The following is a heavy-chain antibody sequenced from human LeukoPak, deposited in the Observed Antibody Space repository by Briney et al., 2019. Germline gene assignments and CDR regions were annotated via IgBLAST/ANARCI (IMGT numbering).Heavy chain of an antibody. CDR2: IKEDGSEK. J-gene: IGHJ4*02. Sequence: GGSLRLSCAASGFTFSNYWMSWVRQAPGKGLEWVGNIKEDGSEKYYVDSVKGRFTISRDNAKNSLYLQMNSLRAEDTAVYYCAKDRANWAIDDWGQGTQVTVSS. CDR3: AKDRANWAIDD. D-gene: IGHD3-16*01. V-gene: IGHV3-7*01. CDR1: GFTFSNYW.